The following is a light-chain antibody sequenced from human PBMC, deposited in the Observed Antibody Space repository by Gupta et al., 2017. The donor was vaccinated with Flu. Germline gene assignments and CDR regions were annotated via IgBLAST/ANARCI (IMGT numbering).Light chain of an antibody. CDR3: CSYAGRYTVI. CDR2: DVT. Sequence: QSALTQPRSVSGSPGQSVTISCTGTSSDVGGYYFVSWYQQHPGKVPKLLLHDVTERPSGVPNRFSGSKSGDTASLTISGLQADDEADYYCCSYAGRYTVIFGGGTTLTVL. J-gene: IGLJ2*01. CDR1: SSDVGGYYF. V-gene: IGLV2-11*01.